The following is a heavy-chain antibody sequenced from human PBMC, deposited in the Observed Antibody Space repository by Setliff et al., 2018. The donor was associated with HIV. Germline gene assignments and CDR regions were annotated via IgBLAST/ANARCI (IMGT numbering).Heavy chain of an antibody. V-gene: IGHV1-8*02. CDR3: ARDRLNVYSSGWGVGY. J-gene: IGHJ4*02. CDR1: GYTFTSYD. D-gene: IGHD6-25*01. Sequence: ASVKVSCKASGYTFTSYDINWVRQATGQGLEWMGWMNPNSGNTGYAQKFQGRVTMTTDTSTSTAYMELRSLRSDDTAVYYCARDRLNVYSSGWGVGYWGQGTLVTVSS. CDR2: MNPNSGNT.